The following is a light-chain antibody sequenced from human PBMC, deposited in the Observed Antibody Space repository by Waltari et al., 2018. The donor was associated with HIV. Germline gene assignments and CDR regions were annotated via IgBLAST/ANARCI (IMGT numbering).Light chain of an antibody. CDR3: QGIDSSGRKV. Sequence: SHELTQPPPVSVSPGQTDTTSGSGAILARKYAYWVQQKPGQAPLLLIYKDNERPTAITERFSGSSSGATVTLTITGVRAEDEAAYYCQGIDSSGRKVFGGGTRLTVL. CDR2: KDN. CDR1: ILARKY. J-gene: IGLJ2*01. V-gene: IGLV3-25*03.